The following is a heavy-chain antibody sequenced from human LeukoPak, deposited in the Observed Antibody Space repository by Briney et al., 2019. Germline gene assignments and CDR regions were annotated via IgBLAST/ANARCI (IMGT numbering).Heavy chain of an antibody. CDR2: ISTGDST. CDR3: ARAPYFESSGPL. Sequence: GGSLRLSCAASGFTFSHAWMSWVRQAPGKGLEWISSISTGDSTYYADSVKGRFTISRDNSKNTLYLQMNSLRAEDTAVYFCARAPYFESSGPLWGQGTLVTVSS. J-gene: IGHJ4*02. D-gene: IGHD3-22*01. V-gene: IGHV3-66*01. CDR1: GFTFSHAW.